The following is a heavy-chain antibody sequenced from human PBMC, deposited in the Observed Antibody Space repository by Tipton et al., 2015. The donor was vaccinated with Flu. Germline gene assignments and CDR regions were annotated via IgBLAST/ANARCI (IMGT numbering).Heavy chain of an antibody. Sequence: LVKPTQTLSLTCTDSGGSISSSSYNWGWVRQPPGKGLDWIGSIYPSGTTYYNPSLKSRVTISVDTSKSQFSLKLRSVTAADTAVYYCARLSYYDVDLKNFYFDYWGQGALVTVSS. CDR1: GGSISSSSYN. J-gene: IGHJ4*02. V-gene: IGHV4-39*01. CDR3: ARLSYYDVDLKNFYFDY. CDR2: IYPSGTT. D-gene: IGHD3-10*02.